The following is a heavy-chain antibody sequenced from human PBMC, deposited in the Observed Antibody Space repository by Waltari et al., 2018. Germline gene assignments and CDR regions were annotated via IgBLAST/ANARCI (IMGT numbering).Heavy chain of an antibody. J-gene: IGHJ4*02. CDR2: ITVNDAT. V-gene: IGHV3-23*01. CDR1: GFTFNNYA. Sequence: EVQLLESGGGLVQPGGSLRLSCGSPGFTFNNYAINGVRRAPGTGLQWVAAITVNDATYHADSVKGRFTISRDTSKDTVFLQMNSLRAEDTALYYCAKPFYNWDDPLDSWGQGTLVTVSS. CDR3: AKPFYNWDDPLDS. D-gene: IGHD1-20*01.